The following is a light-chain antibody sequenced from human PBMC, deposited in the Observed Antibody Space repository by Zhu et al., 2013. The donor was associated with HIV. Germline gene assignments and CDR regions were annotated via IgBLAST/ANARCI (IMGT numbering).Light chain of an antibody. CDR3: QVWDTNTWGV. Sequence: SYDLTQPPSVSVSPGQTATITCSGDKLGNRYTYWYQQKPGQSPVLVIYQDAKRPSGIPERFSGSNSGNTATLTISGTQAMDEADFYCQVWDTNTWGVFGGGTKLTVL. CDR1: KLGNRY. CDR2: QDA. V-gene: IGLV3-1*01. J-gene: IGLJ3*02.